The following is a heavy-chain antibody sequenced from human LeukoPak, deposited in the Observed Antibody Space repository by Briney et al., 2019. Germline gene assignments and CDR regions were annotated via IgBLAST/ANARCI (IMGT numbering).Heavy chain of an antibody. CDR2: ISYDGSNK. CDR1: GFTFSSYG. J-gene: IGHJ4*02. D-gene: IGHD3-10*02. CDR3: AKETYVAYYFDY. Sequence: GGSLRLSCAASGFTFSSYGMHWVRQAPGKGLEGVAVISYDGSNKYYADSVKGRFTISRDNSKNTLYLQMNSLRAEDTAVYYCAKETYVAYYFDYWGQGTLVTVSS. V-gene: IGHV3-30*18.